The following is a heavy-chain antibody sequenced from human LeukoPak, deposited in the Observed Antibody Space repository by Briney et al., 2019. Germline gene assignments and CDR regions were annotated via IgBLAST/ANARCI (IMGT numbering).Heavy chain of an antibody. CDR3: ASGYGDYDPYYYYGMDI. V-gene: IGHV1-2*02. Sequence: ASVKVSCKASGYTFTGYYMHWVRQAPGQGLEWMGWISPNSGGTNYAQKFQSRVTMTRDTSISTAYMELSRLRSDDTAVYYCASGYGDYDPYYYYGMDIWGQGTTVTVSS. CDR2: ISPNSGGT. J-gene: IGHJ6*02. D-gene: IGHD4-17*01. CDR1: GYTFTGYY.